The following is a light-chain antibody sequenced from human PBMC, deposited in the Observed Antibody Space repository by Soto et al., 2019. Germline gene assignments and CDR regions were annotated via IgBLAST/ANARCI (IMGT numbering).Light chain of an antibody. CDR3: CSYTGTSTYV. CDR2: EDT. Sequence: QTVVTQPASVSGSPGQSINISYTGTSSDVGSYNAVSWYQQHPGKAPKVMIHEDTKRPSGVSNRFSGSESGNTASLTISGLQAEDEADYYCCSYTGTSTYVFGTGTKLTVL. CDR1: SSDVGSYNA. V-gene: IGLV2-23*01. J-gene: IGLJ1*01.